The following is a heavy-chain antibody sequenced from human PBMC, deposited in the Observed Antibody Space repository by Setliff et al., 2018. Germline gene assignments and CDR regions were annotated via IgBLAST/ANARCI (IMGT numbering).Heavy chain of an antibody. J-gene: IGHJ4*02. CDR2: ISPYYGST. V-gene: IGHV1-18*01. Sequence: ASVKVSCKTSGYSFTVFGISWVRQAPGQGLEWMGWISPYYGSTNYAQKFQGRVTMTTDTSTSTAYMELTSLTSDDTALYYYVRGQGPRTVVAIPFDHWGQGTLVTVSS. D-gene: IGHD3-22*01. CDR3: VRGQGPRTVVAIPFDH. CDR1: GYSFTVFG.